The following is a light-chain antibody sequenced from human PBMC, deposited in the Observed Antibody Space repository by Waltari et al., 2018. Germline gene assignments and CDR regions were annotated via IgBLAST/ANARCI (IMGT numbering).Light chain of an antibody. Sequence: SSELTQDPAVSVALGQTVRITCQGDSLRRYSANWYQQKPGQAPVLVIYGKNYRPSGIPDRFSGSSSGNTASLTITGAQAEDEADYYCNSRDSSGVVFGGGTTLTVL. CDR1: SLRRYS. J-gene: IGLJ2*01. CDR2: GKN. CDR3: NSRDSSGVV. V-gene: IGLV3-19*01.